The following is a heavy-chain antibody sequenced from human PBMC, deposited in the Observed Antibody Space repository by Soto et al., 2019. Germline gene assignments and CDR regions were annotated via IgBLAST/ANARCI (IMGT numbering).Heavy chain of an antibody. J-gene: IGHJ4*02. D-gene: IGHD2-8*02. Sequence: HEHLVQSGAEVKRPGASLKVSCKASGYSFTGYYIHGVRQATGQGLEWMGWINPDSGATNYAQNFQGRVTLTSDTSISTASMDLTSLTSDDTAVYYCARGDYGTGGYPFPYFDYWGQGTLVIVSS. CDR1: GYSFTGYY. CDR2: INPDSGAT. V-gene: IGHV1-2*02. CDR3: ARGDYGTGGYPFPYFDY.